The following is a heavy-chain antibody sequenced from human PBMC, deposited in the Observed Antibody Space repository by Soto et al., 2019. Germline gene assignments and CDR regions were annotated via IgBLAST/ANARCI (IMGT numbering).Heavy chain of an antibody. CDR2: IFYSGST. CDR1: GGSISSSRYY. D-gene: IGHD7-27*01. Sequence: SETLSLTCTVSGGSISSSRYYWGWIRQPPGKGLEWIGSIFYSGSTYHNPSLKSRVTISVDTSNNQFSLKLSSVTAADTAVYYCASPPNASLDAFDIWGQGKMVTASS. J-gene: IGHJ3*02. CDR3: ASPPNASLDAFDI. V-gene: IGHV4-39*01.